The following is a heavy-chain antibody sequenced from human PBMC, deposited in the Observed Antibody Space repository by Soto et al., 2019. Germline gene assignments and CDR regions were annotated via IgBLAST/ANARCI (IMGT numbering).Heavy chain of an antibody. CDR3: ARVSAYCSGGSCYSRFSYYYYYGMDV. CDR2: IIPIFGTA. J-gene: IGHJ6*02. D-gene: IGHD2-15*01. V-gene: IGHV1-69*06. CDR1: GGTFSSYA. Sequence: QVQLVQSGAEVKKPGSSVKVSCKASGGTFSSYAISWVRQAPGQGLEWMGGIIPIFGTANYAQKFQGRVTITADKSTSTAYMELGSLRSEDTAVYYCARVSAYCSGGSCYSRFSYYYYYGMDVWGQVTTVTVSS.